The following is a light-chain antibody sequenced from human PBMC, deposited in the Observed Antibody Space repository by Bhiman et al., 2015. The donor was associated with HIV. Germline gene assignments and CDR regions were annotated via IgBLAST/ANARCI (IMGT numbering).Light chain of an antibody. J-gene: IGLJ2*01. Sequence: QSALTQPASVSGSPGQSITISCTGTSSDVGGYNYVSWYQQHPGKAPKLLIYGVSNRPSGVSNRFSASKSGNTASLTISGLQAEDEADYYCSSYAISNTRLFGGGTKLTVL. CDR3: SSYAISNTRL. CDR1: SSDVGGYNY. V-gene: IGLV2-14*03. CDR2: GVS.